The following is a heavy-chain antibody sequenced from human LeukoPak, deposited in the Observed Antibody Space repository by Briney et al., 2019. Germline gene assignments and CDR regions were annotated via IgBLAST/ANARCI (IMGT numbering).Heavy chain of an antibody. D-gene: IGHD6-19*01. CDR1: GGTFSSYA. Sequence: ASVKVSCKASGGTFSSYAISWVRQAPGQGLEWMGRIIPILGIANYAQKFQGRVTITADKSTSTAYMELSSLRSEDTAVYYCARGSRYSSGWYFIPDYWGQGTLVTVSS. CDR2: IIPILGIA. J-gene: IGHJ4*02. V-gene: IGHV1-69*04. CDR3: ARGSRYSSGWYFIPDY.